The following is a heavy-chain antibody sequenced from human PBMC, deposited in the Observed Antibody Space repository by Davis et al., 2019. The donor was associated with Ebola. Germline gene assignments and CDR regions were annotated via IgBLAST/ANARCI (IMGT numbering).Heavy chain of an antibody. Sequence: ASVKVSCKAYGYTFTSYGISWVRQAPGQGLEWMGWIAVYNGDTKYAHEIQGRVTMTTDISTDTVYMDLRGLRSDDTAVYFCARIAAESDYGMDVWGQGTTVTVSS. D-gene: IGHD6-13*01. V-gene: IGHV1-18*01. CDR1: GYTFTSYG. CDR3: ARIAAESDYGMDV. J-gene: IGHJ6*02. CDR2: IAVYNGDT.